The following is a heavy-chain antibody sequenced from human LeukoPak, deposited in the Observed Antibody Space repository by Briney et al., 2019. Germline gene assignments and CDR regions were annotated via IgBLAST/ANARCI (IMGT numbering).Heavy chain of an antibody. D-gene: IGHD3-22*01. CDR3: ARAISYYDNSGYSYYFDY. CDR2: IYYTGT. J-gene: IGHJ4*02. Sequence: PSETLSLTCTVSGGSVTDYYWSWIRQSPGKGLEWIGYIYYTGTSYNPSLKSRVTMSVDTSKNQFSLKLSSVTTTDTAVYCCARAISYYDNSGYSYYFDYGGQGTLVPVSS. V-gene: IGHV4-59*02. CDR1: GGSVTDYY.